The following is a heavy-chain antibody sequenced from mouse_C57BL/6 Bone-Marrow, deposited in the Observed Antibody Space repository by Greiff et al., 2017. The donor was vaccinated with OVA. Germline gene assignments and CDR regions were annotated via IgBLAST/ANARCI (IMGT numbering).Heavy chain of an antibody. V-gene: IGHV7-3*01. D-gene: IGHD1-1*02. J-gene: IGHJ3*01. Sequence: EVQLVESGGGLVQPGGSLSLSCAASGFTFTDYYMSWVRQPPGKALEWLGFIRNKANGYTTEYSASVKGRFTISRDNSQSILYLQMNALRAEDSATYYCARGAHGGSSTGWFAYWGQGTLVTVSA. CDR3: ARGAHGGSSTGWFAY. CDR1: GFTFTDYY. CDR2: IRNKANGYTT.